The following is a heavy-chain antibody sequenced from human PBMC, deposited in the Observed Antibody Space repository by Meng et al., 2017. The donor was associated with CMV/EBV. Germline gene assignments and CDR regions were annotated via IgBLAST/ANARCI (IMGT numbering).Heavy chain of an antibody. CDR2: IYYSGST. J-gene: IGHJ2*01. D-gene: IGHD1-26*01. CDR1: GGSISSYY. CDR3: ARSTPIVGATFDL. Sequence: GSLCLSCTVSGGSISSYYWSWIRQPPGKGLEWIGYIYYSGSTNYNPSLKSRVTISVDTSKNQFSLKLSSVTAADTAVYYCARSTPIVGATFDLWGRGTLVTVSS. V-gene: IGHV4-59*01.